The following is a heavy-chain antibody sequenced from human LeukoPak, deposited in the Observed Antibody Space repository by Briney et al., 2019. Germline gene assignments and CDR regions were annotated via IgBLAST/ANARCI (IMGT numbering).Heavy chain of an antibody. CDR2: INSDGSST. Sequence: GGSLRLSCAASGFTFSSYWMHWVRQAPGKGLVWFSRINSDGSSTSYADSVKGRFTISRDNAKNTLYLQMNSLRAEDTAVYYCARARYSYGHGGFDYWGQGTLVTVSS. V-gene: IGHV3-74*01. J-gene: IGHJ4*02. CDR3: ARARYSYGHGGFDY. D-gene: IGHD5-18*01. CDR1: GFTFSSYW.